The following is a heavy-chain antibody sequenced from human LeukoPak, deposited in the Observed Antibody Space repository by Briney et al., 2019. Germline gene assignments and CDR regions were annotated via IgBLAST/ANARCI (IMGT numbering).Heavy chain of an antibody. Sequence: PGGSLRLSCAASGFTVSSNYMSWVRQAPGKGLEWVSSISSSSSYIYYADSVKGRFTISRDNAKNSLYLQMNSLRAEDTAVYYCARDRGIAAAGTSDYWGQGTLVTVSS. CDR1: GFTVSSNY. CDR3: ARDRGIAAAGTSDY. V-gene: IGHV3-21*01. J-gene: IGHJ4*02. CDR2: ISSSSSYI. D-gene: IGHD6-13*01.